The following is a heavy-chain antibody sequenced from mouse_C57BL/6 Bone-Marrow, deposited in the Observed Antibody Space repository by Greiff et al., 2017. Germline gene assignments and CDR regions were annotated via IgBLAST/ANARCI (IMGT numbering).Heavy chain of an antibody. J-gene: IGHJ3*01. D-gene: IGHD2-1*01. CDR1: GFTFSSYA. CDR3: ARDLPRAY. CDR2: ISDGGSYT. V-gene: IGHV5-4*01. Sequence: EVQGVESGGGLVKPGGSLKLSCAASGFTFSSYAMSWVRQTPEKRLEWVATISDGGSYTYYPDNVQGRFTISRDNAKNNLYLQMSHLKSEDTAMYYCARDLPRAYWGQGTLVTVSA.